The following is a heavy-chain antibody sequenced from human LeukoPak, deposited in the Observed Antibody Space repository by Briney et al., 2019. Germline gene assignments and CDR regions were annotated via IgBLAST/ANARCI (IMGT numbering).Heavy chain of an antibody. D-gene: IGHD3-9*01. CDR3: AKDYFVLRYFDWAGFFDY. CDR2: ISYDGSNK. J-gene: IGHJ4*02. CDR1: GFTFSSYG. V-gene: IGHV3-30*18. Sequence: GGSLRLSCAASGFTFSSYGMHWVRQAPGKGLEWVAVISYDGSNKYYADSVKGRFTISRDNSKNTLYLQMNSLRAEDTAVYYCAKDYFVLRYFDWAGFFDYWGQGTLVTVSS.